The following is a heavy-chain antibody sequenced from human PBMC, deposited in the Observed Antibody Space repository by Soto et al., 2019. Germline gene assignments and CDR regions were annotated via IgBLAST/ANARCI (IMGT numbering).Heavy chain of an antibody. V-gene: IGHV6-1*01. J-gene: IGHJ5*02. CDR1: GDSVSSNSAA. CDR3: ARAANPCYDNVGRHLNWFDL. Sequence: PSQTLSLTCAISGDSVSSNSAAWNWIRQSPSRGLEWLGRTYYRSKWYNDYAVSVKSRITINPDTSKNQFSLQLNSVTPEDTAVYYCARAANPCYDNVGRHLNWFDLWAQGNLVTVSS. CDR2: TYYRSKWYN. D-gene: IGHD5-12*01.